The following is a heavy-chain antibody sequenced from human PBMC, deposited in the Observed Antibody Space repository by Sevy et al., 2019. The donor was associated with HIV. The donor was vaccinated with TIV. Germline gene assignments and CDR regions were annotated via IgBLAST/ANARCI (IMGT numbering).Heavy chain of an antibody. D-gene: IGHD2-21*02. Sequence: GGSLRLSCAASGFTVSSNYMSWVRQAPGKGLEWVSVIYSGGSTYYADSVKGRFTISRDNSKDTLYLQMNSLRAEDTAVYYCATPLAYCGGDGRPHPMDVWGKGTTVTVSS. CDR2: IYSGGST. CDR1: GFTVSSNY. J-gene: IGHJ6*04. V-gene: IGHV3-53*01. CDR3: ATPLAYCGGDGRPHPMDV.